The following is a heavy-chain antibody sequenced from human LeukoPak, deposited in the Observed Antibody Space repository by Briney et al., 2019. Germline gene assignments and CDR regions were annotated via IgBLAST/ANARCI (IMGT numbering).Heavy chain of an antibody. CDR1: GGSISTHY. D-gene: IGHD6-6*01. CDR3: ARGGAARLHFQN. V-gene: IGHV4-59*11. J-gene: IGHJ1*01. CDR2: IYHSGST. Sequence: SETLSLTCTVSGGSISTHYWNWIRQPPGKGLEWIGYIYHSGSTNYNPSLQSRVTISVDTSKNQFSLNLNSVTAADTAVYYCARGGAARLHFQNWGQGTLVTVSS.